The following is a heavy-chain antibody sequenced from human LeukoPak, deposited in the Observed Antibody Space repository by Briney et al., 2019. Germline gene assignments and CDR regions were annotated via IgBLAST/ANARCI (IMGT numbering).Heavy chain of an antibody. CDR2: ISSSGSTI. V-gene: IGHV3-11*01. D-gene: IGHD2-21*01. CDR3: ARASEVGEDAFDI. J-gene: IGHJ3*02. Sequence: GGSLRLSCAASGFTFSDYYMSWIRQAPGKGLERVSYISSSGSTIYYADSVKGRFTISRDNAKNSLYLQMNSLRAEDTAVYYCARASEVGEDAFDIWGQGTMVTVSS. CDR1: GFTFSDYY.